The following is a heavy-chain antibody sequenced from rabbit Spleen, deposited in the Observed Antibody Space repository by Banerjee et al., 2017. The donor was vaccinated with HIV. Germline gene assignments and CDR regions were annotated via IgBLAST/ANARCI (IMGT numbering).Heavy chain of an antibody. CDR1: GVSFSSSSY. CDR3: ARDTSSSFSSYGMDL. V-gene: IGHV1S40*01. J-gene: IGHJ6*01. CDR2: IDTGSSGFT. D-gene: IGHD1-1*01. Sequence: QSLEESGGDLVKHGASLTLTCTASGVSFSSSSYMCWVRQAPGKGLEWIACIDTGSSGFTSFATWAKGRFTCSKTSSTTVTLQMTRLTAADTATYFCARDTSSSFSSYGMDLWGPGTLVTVS.